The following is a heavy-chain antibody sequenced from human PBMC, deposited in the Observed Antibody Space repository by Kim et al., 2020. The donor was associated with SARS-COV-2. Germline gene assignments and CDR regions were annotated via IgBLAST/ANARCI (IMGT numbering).Heavy chain of an antibody. D-gene: IGHD7-27*01. V-gene: IGHV3-53*01. J-gene: IGHJ5*02. Sequence: GGSLRLSCAVSGFIVTNHYLTWVRQAPGKGLEWLSMIHIDGTTYYADSVRGRFTISRDTSENTLYLQMNNLRAEDTAIYFCRRGHWGDTPSWGQGTRVTISS. CDR2: IHIDGTT. CDR3: RRGHWGDTPS. CDR1: GFIVTNHY.